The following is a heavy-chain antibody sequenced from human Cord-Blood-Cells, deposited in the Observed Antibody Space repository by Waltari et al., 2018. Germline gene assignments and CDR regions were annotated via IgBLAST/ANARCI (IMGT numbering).Heavy chain of an antibody. CDR1: GYSISSGYY. J-gene: IGHJ4*02. V-gene: IGHV4-38-2*01. CDR2: IYHSGST. D-gene: IGHD3-10*01. CDR3: AIPSTYGYFDY. Sequence: QVQLQESGPGLVKPSETLSLTCAVSGYSISSGYYWGWIRQPPGKGLEWIGSIYHSGSTYYNPSLKRRVTISVDTSKNQFSLKLSSVTAADTAVYYCAIPSTYGYFDYWGQGTLVTVSS.